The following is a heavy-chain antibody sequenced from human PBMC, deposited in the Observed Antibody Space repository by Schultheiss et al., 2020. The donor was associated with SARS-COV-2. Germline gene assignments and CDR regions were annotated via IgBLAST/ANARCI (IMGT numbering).Heavy chain of an antibody. CDR3: ASIAARPGYYYYYMDV. CDR2: INHSGST. J-gene: IGHJ6*03. D-gene: IGHD6-6*01. CDR1: GGSFSGYY. V-gene: IGHV4-34*01. Sequence: SETLSLTCAVYGGSFSGYYWSWIRQPPGKGLEWIGEINHSGSTNYNPSLKSRVTILVDTSKNQFSLKLSSVTAADTAVYYCASIAARPGYYYYYMDVWGKGTTVTVSS.